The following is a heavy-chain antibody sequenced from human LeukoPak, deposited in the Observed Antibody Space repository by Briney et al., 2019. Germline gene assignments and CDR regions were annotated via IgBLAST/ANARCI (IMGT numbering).Heavy chain of an antibody. J-gene: IGHJ4*02. CDR1: GFTFSSYD. D-gene: IGHD3-16*02. Sequence: GGPLRLSCAASGFTFSSYDMHWVRQATGKGLEWVSAIGTAGDPYYPGSVKGRFTISRENAKNSLYLQMNSLRAGDTAVYYCARGAPGLRLGELSSLDYWGQGTLVTVSS. CDR3: ARGAPGLRLGELSSLDY. CDR2: IGTAGDP. V-gene: IGHV3-13*05.